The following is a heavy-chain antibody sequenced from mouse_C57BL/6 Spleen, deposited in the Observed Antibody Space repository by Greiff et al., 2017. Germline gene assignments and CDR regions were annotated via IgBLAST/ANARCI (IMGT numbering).Heavy chain of an antibody. CDR1: GYTFTDYY. CDR2: INPNNGGT. CDR3: ARVGEKYYDLPLDY. D-gene: IGHD2-4*01. Sequence: EVQLQQSGPELVKPGASVKISCTASGYTFTDYYMNWVKQSHGKSLEWIGDINPNNGGTSYNQKFKGKGTLTVDKSSSTGYMELRSLTSEDSAVDDCARVGEKYYDLPLDYWGEGTTLTGSS. V-gene: IGHV1-26*01. J-gene: IGHJ2*01.